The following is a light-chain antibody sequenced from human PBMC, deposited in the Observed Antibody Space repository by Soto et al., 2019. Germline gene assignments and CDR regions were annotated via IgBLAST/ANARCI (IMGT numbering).Light chain of an antibody. CDR3: CSYGGRILVI. J-gene: IGLJ2*01. V-gene: IGLV2-14*01. Sequence: QSVLTQPASVSGSPGQSITISCTGTSSDIGGYNYVSWYQQYPGKAPRLLIYAVSNRPSGVSDRFSGSKSGNTASLTISGLPAEDEAHYYCCSYGGRILVIFGEGTKLTVL. CDR1: SSDIGGYNY. CDR2: AVS.